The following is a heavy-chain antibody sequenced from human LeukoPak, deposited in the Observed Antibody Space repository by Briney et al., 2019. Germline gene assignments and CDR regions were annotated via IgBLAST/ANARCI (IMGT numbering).Heavy chain of an antibody. CDR2: IYTSGST. J-gene: IGHJ5*02. D-gene: IGHD3-10*01. CDR1: GGSISNYY. CDR3: ARIGSGSYDNWFDP. V-gene: IGHV4-4*07. Sequence: PSETLSLTCTVPGGSISNYYWSWIRQPAGKGLEWSGRIYTSGSTNYNPSLKSRVTMSLDTSKNQFSLKLSSVTAADTAVYYCARIGSGSYDNWFDPWGQGTLVIVSS.